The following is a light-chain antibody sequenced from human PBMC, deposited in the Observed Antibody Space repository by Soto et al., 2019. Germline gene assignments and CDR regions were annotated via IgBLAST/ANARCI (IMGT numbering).Light chain of an antibody. Sequence: QSVMTQPPSASGTPGQRVTISCSGGSSNIGTNTVNWYQQLPGTSPKLLIYSTSQRPSGVPDRFSGSKSGTSASLAISGLQSEDEADYSCAGWDDNLTGRGFGTGTKVTVL. CDR3: AGWDDNLTGRG. CDR1: SSNIGTNT. J-gene: IGLJ1*01. V-gene: IGLV1-44*01. CDR2: STS.